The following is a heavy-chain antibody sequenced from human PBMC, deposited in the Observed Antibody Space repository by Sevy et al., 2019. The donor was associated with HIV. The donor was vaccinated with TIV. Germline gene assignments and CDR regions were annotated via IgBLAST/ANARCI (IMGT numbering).Heavy chain of an antibody. Sequence: GGSLRLSCAASGFTFAKYSMSWVRQAPGKGLEWVSTFSFGCGRINYADSVKGRFTISRDDSKNTLFLQMNSLRAEDTATYFCARXGCTXPXDXWGQGTLVTVSS. CDR1: GFTFAKYS. CDR3: ARXGCTXPXDX. J-gene: IGHJ4*02. CDR2: FSFGCGRI. V-gene: IGHV3-23*01. D-gene: IGHD2-8*01.